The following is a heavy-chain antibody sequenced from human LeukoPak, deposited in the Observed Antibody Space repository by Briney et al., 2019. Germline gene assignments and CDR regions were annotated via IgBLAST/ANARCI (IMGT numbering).Heavy chain of an antibody. CDR3: ARDRPSENWFDP. CDR2: ISYDGSNK. D-gene: IGHD6-19*01. V-gene: IGHV3-30-3*01. Sequence: GGSLRLSCAASGFTFSSYAMHWVRQAPGKGLEWVAVISYDGSNKYYADSVKGRFTISRDNSKSTLYLQMNSLRAEDTAVYYCARDRPSENWFDPWGQGTLVTVSS. CDR1: GFTFSSYA. J-gene: IGHJ5*02.